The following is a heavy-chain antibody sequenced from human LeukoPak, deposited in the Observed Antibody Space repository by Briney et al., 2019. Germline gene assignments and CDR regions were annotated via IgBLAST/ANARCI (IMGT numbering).Heavy chain of an antibody. CDR1: GFTFSSYG. D-gene: IGHD2-21*02. CDR3: AKEWEAYCGGDCYPPLDY. V-gene: IGHV3-33*06. CDR2: IWYEGSNK. J-gene: IGHJ4*02. Sequence: GGSLRLSCAASGFTFSSYGMHWVRQAPGKGREWVAIIWYEGSNKYYAGSVKGRFTISRDNSKNTLYLQMNSLRAEDTAVYYCAKEWEAYCGGDCYPPLDYWGQGTLVTVSS.